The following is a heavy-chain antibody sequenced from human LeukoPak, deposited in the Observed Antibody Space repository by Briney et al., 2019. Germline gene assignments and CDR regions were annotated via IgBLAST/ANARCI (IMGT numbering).Heavy chain of an antibody. V-gene: IGHV3-49*04. J-gene: IGHJ4*02. D-gene: IGHD4-17*01. CDR1: GFTFGDHP. CDR3: SRDLGTTETGDDY. Sequence: TGGSLRLSCATSGFTFGDHPMSWVRRGPGKGLEWVGIIRSRTKGGTTDYAASVKGRFTISRDDSKGIVYLQMDSLKIEDTAIYYCSRDLGTTETGDDYWGQGTLVTVSS. CDR2: IRSRTKGGTT.